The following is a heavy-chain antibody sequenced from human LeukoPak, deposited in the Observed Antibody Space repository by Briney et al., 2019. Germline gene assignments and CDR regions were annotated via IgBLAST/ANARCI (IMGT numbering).Heavy chain of an antibody. Sequence: SSETLSLTCTVSVDSISSYYWSWIRQPPGKGLEWVGYVYYSGCNNYNPSLKSRVTISVDTSKCQFTLRLSSVTAADTAVYYGASLLRERFDYWGQGTLVTVSS. D-gene: IGHD1-26*01. V-gene: IGHV4-59*08. CDR3: ASLLRERFDY. CDR2: VYYSGCN. CDR1: VDSISSYY. J-gene: IGHJ4*02.